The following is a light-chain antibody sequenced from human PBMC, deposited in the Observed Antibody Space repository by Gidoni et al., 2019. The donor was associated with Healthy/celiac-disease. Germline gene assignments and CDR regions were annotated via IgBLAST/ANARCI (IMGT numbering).Light chain of an antibody. Sequence: IVLTYPPATLTFSPRERTTLSCRSSQTVRTYLAWYQQKPGQAPRLLIYDASNRATGIPARFGGSGSGTDFTLTISSLEPEDFAVYYCQQRSKWRRGFTFGPGTKVEIK. CDR2: DAS. CDR3: QQRSKWRRGFT. J-gene: IGKJ3*01. CDR1: QTVRTY. V-gene: IGKV3-11*01.